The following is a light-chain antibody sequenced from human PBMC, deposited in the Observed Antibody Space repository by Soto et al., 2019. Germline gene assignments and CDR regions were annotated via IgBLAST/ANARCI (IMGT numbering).Light chain of an antibody. CDR2: DAS. CDR3: QQRSNWPPIT. J-gene: IGKJ5*01. Sequence: EIVMTPSPATLSVSPGERATLXCRASQSVSSNLAWYQQKPGQAPRLLIYDASNRATGIPARFSGSGSGTDFTLTISSLEPEDFAVYYCQQRSNWPPITFGQGTRLEI. V-gene: IGKV3-11*01. CDR1: QSVSSN.